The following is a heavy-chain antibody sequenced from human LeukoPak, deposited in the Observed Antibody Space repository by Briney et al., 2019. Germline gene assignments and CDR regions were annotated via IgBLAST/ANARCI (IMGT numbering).Heavy chain of an antibody. CDR2: INPTGGST. V-gene: IGHV1-46*01. D-gene: IGHD1-26*01. CDR3: ARDNSVGDNAWWFDP. J-gene: IGHJ5*02. Sequence: ASVKVSCKASGFTFTSYYMHWVRQAPGQGLEWMGLINPTGGSTGYAQKFQGRVTMTRDMSTSTDYMELSSLRSEDTAIYYCARDNSVGDNAWWFDPWGQGTLVTVSS. CDR1: GFTFTSYY.